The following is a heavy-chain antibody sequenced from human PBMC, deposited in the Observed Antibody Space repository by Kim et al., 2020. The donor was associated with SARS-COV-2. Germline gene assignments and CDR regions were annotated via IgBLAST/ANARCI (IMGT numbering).Heavy chain of an antibody. V-gene: IGHV3-23*01. J-gene: IGHJ6*02. Sequence: GGSLRLSCAASGFTFSSYAMSWVCQAPGKGLEWVSGIGVSGGSTYYADSVKGRFTISRDNSKNTLYLQMNSLKAEDTAVYYCAKGGGSSWRYYYDMDVWGQGTTVTVSS. CDR3: AKGGGSSWRYYYDMDV. D-gene: IGHD6-13*01. CDR2: IGVSGGST. CDR1: GFTFSSYA.